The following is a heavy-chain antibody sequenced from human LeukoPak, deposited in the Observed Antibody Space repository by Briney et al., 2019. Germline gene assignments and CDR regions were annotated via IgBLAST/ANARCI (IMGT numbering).Heavy chain of an antibody. CDR3: ATDYHGDP. V-gene: IGHV1-2*02. CDR1: GDTFTGYY. J-gene: IGHJ5*02. D-gene: IGHD3-10*01. Sequence: GASVKVSCKASGDTFTGYYIHWVRQAPGQGLEWMGSINPNSGGTNYAQKFQDRVTMTRDTSINTAFMELSRLRSDDTAVYYCATDYHGDPWGQGTLVTVSS. CDR2: INPNSGGT.